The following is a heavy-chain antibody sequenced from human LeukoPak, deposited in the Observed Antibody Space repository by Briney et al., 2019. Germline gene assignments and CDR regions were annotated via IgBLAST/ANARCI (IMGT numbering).Heavy chain of an antibody. CDR2: IHYSGST. Sequence: SETLSLTCTVSHVSISTYYWSWIRQPPGKELEWMGYIHYSGSTNYNPSLKSRVTISVDTSKKQLSLMLRSVTAADTAVYYCARDIYGSGHGWFDTWGQGRLVTVSS. V-gene: IGHV4-59*01. J-gene: IGHJ5*02. CDR1: HVSISTYY. CDR3: ARDIYGSGHGWFDT. D-gene: IGHD3-10*01.